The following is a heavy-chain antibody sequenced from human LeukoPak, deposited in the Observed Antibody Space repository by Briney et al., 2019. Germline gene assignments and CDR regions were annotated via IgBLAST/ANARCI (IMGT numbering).Heavy chain of an antibody. V-gene: IGHV3-23*01. CDR3: AKDRRGGYSSSWSDY. CDR2: ISGSGGST. J-gene: IGHJ4*02. CDR1: GFTFSSYA. D-gene: IGHD6-13*01. Sequence: PGGSLRLSCAASGFTFSSYAMSWVRQAPGKGLEWVSAISGSGGSTYYADSVKGRFTISRDNSKNTLYLQMNSLRAEDTAVYYCAKDRRGGYSSSWSDYWGQGTLVTVSS.